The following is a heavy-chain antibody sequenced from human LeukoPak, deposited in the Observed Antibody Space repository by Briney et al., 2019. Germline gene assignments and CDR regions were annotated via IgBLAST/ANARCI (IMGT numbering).Heavy chain of an antibody. V-gene: IGHV3-33*01. CDR3: ARDSFDSSDYPQAYYYYYMDV. J-gene: IGHJ6*03. D-gene: IGHD3-22*01. Sequence: PGGSLRLSCAASGYDFNTYGMHWVRQAPGRRLEWVALIWYDGTITYYADSVKGRHTISRDNTKNTLYLQMNSLRAEDTAIYFCARDSFDSSDYPQAYYYYYMDVWGKGTTVTVSS. CDR2: IWYDGTIT. CDR1: GYDFNTYG.